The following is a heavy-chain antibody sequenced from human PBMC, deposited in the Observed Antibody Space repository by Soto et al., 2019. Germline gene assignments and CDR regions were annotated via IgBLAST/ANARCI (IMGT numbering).Heavy chain of an antibody. Sequence: QVQLVESGGGLVKPGGSLRLSCAVSGFTFSDYYMTWIRQAPGKGLEWVSYISSSTSHTNYADSVKGRFTISRDNAKNSLLLQMNSLRAEETAVYYCARGRGAAADYFDFWGQGTLVSVSS. CDR3: ARGRGAAADYFDF. J-gene: IGHJ4*02. CDR2: ISSSTSHT. V-gene: IGHV3-11*05. CDR1: GFTFSDYY. D-gene: IGHD6-13*01.